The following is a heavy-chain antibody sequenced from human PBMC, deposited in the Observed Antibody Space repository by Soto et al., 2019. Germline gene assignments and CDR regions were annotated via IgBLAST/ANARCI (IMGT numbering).Heavy chain of an antibody. CDR3: ARGRGVTTFLGGHWFDP. D-gene: IGHD4-17*01. Sequence: SETLSLTCAVYCGSFSGYYWSWIRQPPGKGLEWIGEINHSGSTNYNPSLKSRVTISVDTSKNQFSLKLSSVTAADTAVYYCARGRGVTTFLGGHWFDPWGQGTLVTVSS. CDR2: INHSGST. J-gene: IGHJ5*02. V-gene: IGHV4-34*01. CDR1: CGSFSGYY.